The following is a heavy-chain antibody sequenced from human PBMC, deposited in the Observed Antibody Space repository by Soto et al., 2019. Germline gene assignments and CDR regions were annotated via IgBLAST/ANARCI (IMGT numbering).Heavy chain of an antibody. CDR3: ATTTMIVVVITPLAYYGMDV. CDR1: GGSFSGYY. V-gene: IGHV4-34*01. CDR2: INHSGST. D-gene: IGHD3-22*01. J-gene: IGHJ6*02. Sequence: SETLSLTCAVYGGSFSGYYWSWIRQPPGKGLEWIGEINHSGSTNYNPSLKSRVTISVDTSKTQFSLKRSSVTAADTAVYYCATTTMIVVVITPLAYYGMDVWGQGTTVTVSS.